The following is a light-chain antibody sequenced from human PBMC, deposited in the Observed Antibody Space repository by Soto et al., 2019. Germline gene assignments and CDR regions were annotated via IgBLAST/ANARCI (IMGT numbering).Light chain of an antibody. J-gene: IGLJ2*01. CDR1: SIGSKA. V-gene: IGLV3-21*04. Sequence: SYELTQPPSVSVAPGKTATITCGGNSIGSKAVHWYQQRPGQAPVLVIYYDSGRPSGIPERFSGSNSGNTATLTISRVEAGDEADYYCQVWITNPDLVVVGGGTKLTVL. CDR2: YDS. CDR3: QVWITNPDLVV.